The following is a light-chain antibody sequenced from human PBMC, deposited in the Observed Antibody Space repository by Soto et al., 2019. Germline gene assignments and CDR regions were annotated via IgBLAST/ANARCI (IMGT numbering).Light chain of an antibody. CDR2: GAS. CDR1: QRVSSN. J-gene: IGKJ5*01. Sequence: ELALSQSPGPLSLSPGKIATLSCSASQRVSSNCLAWYQQKPGQAPRLLIYGASTRATGIPSRFSGSGSGTEFTLTISSLQSEDFAVYYCQKHNNWPINFGQGTRLEIK. CDR3: QKHNNWPIN. V-gene: IGKV3-15*01.